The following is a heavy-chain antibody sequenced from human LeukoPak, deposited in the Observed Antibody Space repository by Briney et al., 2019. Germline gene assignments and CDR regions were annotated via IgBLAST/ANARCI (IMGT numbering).Heavy chain of an antibody. CDR2: IYYSGST. D-gene: IGHD2-2*01. CDR3: TRAILGYCSSTSCHPDAFDI. J-gene: IGHJ3*02. Sequence: SETLSLTCTVSGGSISSSSYYWGWIRQPPGKGLEWIGSIYYSGSTNYNPSLKSRVTISVDTSKNQFSLKLSSVTAADTAVYYCTRAILGYCSSTSCHPDAFDIWGQGTMVTVSS. V-gene: IGHV4-39*07. CDR1: GGSISSSSYY.